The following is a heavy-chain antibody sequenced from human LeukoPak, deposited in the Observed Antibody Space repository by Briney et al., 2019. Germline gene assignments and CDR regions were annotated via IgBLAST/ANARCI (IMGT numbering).Heavy chain of an antibody. D-gene: IGHD3-22*01. CDR3: ARTSGSRDYYDYYDTSGYYIEY. J-gene: IGHJ4*02. CDR2: ISAYNGNT. V-gene: IGHV1-18*01. Sequence: GASVKVSCKASGYTFTSYGISWVRQAPGQGLEWMGWISAYNGNTNYAQKLQGRVTMTTDTPTSTAYMELRSLRSDDTAVYYCARTSGSRDYYDYYDTSGYYIEYWGQGALVTVSS. CDR1: GYTFTSYG.